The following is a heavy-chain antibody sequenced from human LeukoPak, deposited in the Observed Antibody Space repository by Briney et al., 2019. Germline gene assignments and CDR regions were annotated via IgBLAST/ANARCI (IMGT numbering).Heavy chain of an antibody. V-gene: IGHV4-59*02. CDR1: GGSVSSYY. CDR2: IYYSGST. Sequence: SETLSLTCTVSGGSVSSYYWSWIRQPPGKGLEWIGYIYYSGSTNYNPSLKSRVTLSVDTSKTQFPLKLSSVTAADTAVYYCARDSVSGSIDYWGQGTLVTVSS. J-gene: IGHJ4*02. D-gene: IGHD1-1*01. CDR3: ARDSVSGSIDY.